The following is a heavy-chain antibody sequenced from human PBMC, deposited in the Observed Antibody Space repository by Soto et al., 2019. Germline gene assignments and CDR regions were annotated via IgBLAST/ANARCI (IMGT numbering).Heavy chain of an antibody. Sequence: GGSLRLSCAGSGFTFSSYGFHWVRQAPGKGLEWVAVISYDGTLHYYTDSVKGRFTNSRDNSQNTLYLEMNNLRTEDTAVYYCAKEYASGWYDRGNWFDPWGQGT. CDR1: GFTFSSYG. J-gene: IGHJ5*02. D-gene: IGHD6-19*01. V-gene: IGHV3-30*18. CDR3: AKEYASGWYDRGNWFDP. CDR2: ISYDGTLH.